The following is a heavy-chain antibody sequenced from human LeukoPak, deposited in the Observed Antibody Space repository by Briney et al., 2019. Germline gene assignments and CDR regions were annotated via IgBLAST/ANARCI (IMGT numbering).Heavy chain of an antibody. CDR1: GGSFSGYY. J-gene: IGHJ4*02. CDR3: ATATGRNKTFDY. CDR2: INHTGST. V-gene: IGHV4-34*01. Sequence: SETLSLTCAVYGGSFSGYYWSWIRQPPGKGLEWIGEINHTGSTNYNPSLKSRVTISVDTSKNQFSLKLSSVTAADTAMYYSATATGRNKTFDYWGQGTLVTVSS. D-gene: IGHD1-14*01.